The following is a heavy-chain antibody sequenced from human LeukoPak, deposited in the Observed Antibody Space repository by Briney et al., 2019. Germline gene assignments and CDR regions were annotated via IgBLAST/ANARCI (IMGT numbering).Heavy chain of an antibody. CDR3: ARDYGGWYYFDY. Sequence: PSETLSLTCTVSGGSISSNSYYWGWIRQPPGKGLEWIGSIYYSGRTYYNPSLKSRVTMSVDTSTNQFSLQLRSVTAADTALYYCARDYGGWYYFDYWGQGTLVTVSS. CDR2: IYYSGRT. J-gene: IGHJ4*02. CDR1: GGSISSNSYY. D-gene: IGHD6-19*01. V-gene: IGHV4-39*07.